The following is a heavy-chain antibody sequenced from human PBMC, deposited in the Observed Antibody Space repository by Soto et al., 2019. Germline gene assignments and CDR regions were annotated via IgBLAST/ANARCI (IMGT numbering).Heavy chain of an antibody. Sequence: SLRLSCAASGFTVSSNYMSWVRQAPGKGLEWVSVIYSGGSTYYADSVKGRFTISRDNSKNTLYLQMNSLRAEDTAVYYCARVLSTANYYYYGMDVWGQGTTVTVSS. J-gene: IGHJ6*02. CDR3: ARVLSTANYYYYGMDV. CDR1: GFTVSSNY. D-gene: IGHD1-1*01. CDR2: IYSGGST. V-gene: IGHV3-53*01.